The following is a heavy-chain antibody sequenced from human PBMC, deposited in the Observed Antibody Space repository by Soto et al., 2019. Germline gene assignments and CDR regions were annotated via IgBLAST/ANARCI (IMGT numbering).Heavy chain of an antibody. CDR2: ISGSSRNT. CDR3: AKNRGAFDAFNI. CDR1: GITFSTYA. V-gene: IGHV3-23*01. Sequence: PGGSLRLSCAASGITFSTYAMSWVRQGPGKELEWVSGISGSSRNTYEADSVKGRFTISRDNSKNTLFLQMNTLRAEDTAVYYCAKNRGAFDAFNIWGQGTMVTVSS. J-gene: IGHJ3*02.